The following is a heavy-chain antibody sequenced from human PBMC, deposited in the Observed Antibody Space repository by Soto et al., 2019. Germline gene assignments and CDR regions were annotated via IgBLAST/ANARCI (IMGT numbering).Heavy chain of an antibody. CDR2: ISSTTNYI. J-gene: IGHJ4*02. CDR1: GFTFTRYS. V-gene: IGHV3-21*06. Sequence: PGGCLRLSCAASGFTFTRYSMNWVRQAPGKGLEWVSSISSTTNYIYYGDSMKGRFTISRDNAKNSLYLEMNSLRAEDTAVYYCACLRGKRGSPIDYWGQGTQVTVSS. CDR3: ACLRGKRGSPIDY. D-gene: IGHD2-15*01.